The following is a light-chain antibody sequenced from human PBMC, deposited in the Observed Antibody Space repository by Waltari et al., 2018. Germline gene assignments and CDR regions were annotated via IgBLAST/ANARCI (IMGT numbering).Light chain of an antibody. J-gene: IGLJ3*02. CDR3: AAWDDSLDGSWV. Sequence: QSVLTKPPSTSGTPGQRVTISCSGSSSNIGSNAVNWYQQLPGTAPRLLIYSNNERPSGGPDRFSGAKSGTSASLAISGLRSQDEADYYCAAWDDSLDGSWVFGGGTRLTVL. CDR1: SSNIGSNA. CDR2: SNN. V-gene: IGLV1-44*01.